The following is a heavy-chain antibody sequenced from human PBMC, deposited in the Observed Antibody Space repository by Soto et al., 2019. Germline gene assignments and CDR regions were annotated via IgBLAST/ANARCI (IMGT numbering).Heavy chain of an antibody. CDR2: INPSGTT. D-gene: IGHD5-12*01. Sequence: QVQLQQWGAGLLKPSETLSLTCAVYGGSFSGYYWTWIRQPPGKGLEWIGEINPSGTTNYNPSLKSRVTMSVDTSKNQVSLKLSSVTAADTAVYYCVRGGTRLQLRRFVDFWGQGTLVTVSS. CDR1: GGSFSGYY. J-gene: IGHJ4*02. CDR3: VRGGTRLQLRRFVDF. V-gene: IGHV4-34*02.